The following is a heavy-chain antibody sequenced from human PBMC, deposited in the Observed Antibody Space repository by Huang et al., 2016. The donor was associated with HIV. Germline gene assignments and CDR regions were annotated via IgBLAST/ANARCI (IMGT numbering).Heavy chain of an antibody. J-gene: IGHJ3*01. CDR1: GYTFTNSG. V-gene: IGHV5-51*03. D-gene: IGHD3-9*01. Sequence: EVQLVQSGAEVKKPGESLKISCKGSGYTFTNSGIGWVRQMPGKGLEWMGRIYPGDSDLRYSPSFQGQVTISADKSISTAYLLWRTLEASDTAMYYCARGATLTGNTNFFDVWGQGTMVSVSS. CDR3: ARGATLTGNTNFFDV. CDR2: IYPGDSDL.